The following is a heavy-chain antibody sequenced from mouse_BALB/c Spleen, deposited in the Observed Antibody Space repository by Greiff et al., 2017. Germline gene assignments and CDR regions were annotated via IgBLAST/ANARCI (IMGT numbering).Heavy chain of an antibody. CDR3: ARRKNWDYAMDY. CDR2: ISYSGST. CDR1: GYSITSDYA. D-gene: IGHD4-1*01. V-gene: IGHV3-2*02. J-gene: IGHJ4*01. Sequence: DVKLVESGPGLVKPSQSLSLTCTVTGYSITSDYAWNWIRQFPGNKLEWMGYISYSGSTSYNPSLKSRISITRDTSKNQFFLQLNSVTTEDTATYYCARRKNWDYAMDYWGQGTSVTVSS.